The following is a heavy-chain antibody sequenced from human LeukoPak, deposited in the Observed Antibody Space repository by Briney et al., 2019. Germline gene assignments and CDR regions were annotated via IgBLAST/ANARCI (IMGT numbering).Heavy chain of an antibody. J-gene: IGHJ6*03. CDR2: ISAYNGNT. D-gene: IGHD5-12*01. Sequence: AASVKVSCKASGYTFTSYGISWVRQAPGQGLEWMGWISAYNGNTDYAQKLQGRVTMTTDTSTSTAYMELRSLRSDDTAVYYCARAGYSGYGGAYYYYYYMDVWGKGTTVTVSS. CDR3: ARAGYSGYGGAYYYYYYMDV. CDR1: GYTFTSYG. V-gene: IGHV1-18*01.